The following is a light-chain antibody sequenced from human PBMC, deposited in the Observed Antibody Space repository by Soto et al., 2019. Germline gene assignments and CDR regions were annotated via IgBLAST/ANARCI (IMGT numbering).Light chain of an antibody. Sequence: QAVVTQPPSASGTPGQRVTISCSGSSSNIGGNIVNWYQQLPGTAPKLLIYSNNQRPSGVPDRFSGSKSGTSASLAISGLQSEDEADDYCAAWDDSLNGVVFGGGTKLTVL. V-gene: IGLV1-44*01. J-gene: IGLJ2*01. CDR2: SNN. CDR3: AAWDDSLNGVV. CDR1: SSNIGGNI.